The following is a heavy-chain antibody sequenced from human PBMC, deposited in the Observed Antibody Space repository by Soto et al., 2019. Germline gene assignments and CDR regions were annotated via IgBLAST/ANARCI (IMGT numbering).Heavy chain of an antibody. CDR2: ISYDGNNK. CDR3: ANDRTMIAEARYFDY. J-gene: IGHJ4*02. V-gene: IGHV3-30*18. Sequence: QVQLVESGGGVVQPGRSLRLSCAASGFTFSHYGMHWVRQAPGKGLEWVAGISYDGNNKYFADSVKGRFTTSRDNSKNTLYLQMNSLRAEDPAVYYCANDRTMIAEARYFDYWGQGTLVTVSS. D-gene: IGHD3-22*01. CDR1: GFTFSHYG.